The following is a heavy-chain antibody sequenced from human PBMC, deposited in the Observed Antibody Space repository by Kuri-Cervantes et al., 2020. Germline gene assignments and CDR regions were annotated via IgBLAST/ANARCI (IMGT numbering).Heavy chain of an antibody. V-gene: IGHV3-7*01. J-gene: IGHJ4*02. CDR1: GFTFSSYA. CDR2: INKDGSET. D-gene: IGHD5-12*01. Sequence: GGSLRLSCAASGFTFSSYAMSWVRQAPGRGLEWVASINKDGSETYYVDSVKGRFTISRDNAKNSLYLQMNNLRGEDTAVYYCARSGYVFLVFDYWGQGTLVTVSS. CDR3: ARSGYVFLVFDY.